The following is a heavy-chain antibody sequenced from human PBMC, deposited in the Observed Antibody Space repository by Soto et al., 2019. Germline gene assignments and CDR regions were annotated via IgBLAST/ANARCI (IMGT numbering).Heavy chain of an antibody. Sequence: QVQLQESGPGLVKPSDTLSLTCAVSGYSISSSNWWAWIRQSPGKGLEWIGYIQNSGSTSYNPSLKSRVTMSVDTSKNQFSLKLSSVTAVDAAVYYCARSYGDYVRYFDLWGRGTLVTVSS. D-gene: IGHD4-17*01. CDR2: IQNSGST. CDR1: GYSISSSNW. V-gene: IGHV4-28*01. J-gene: IGHJ2*01. CDR3: ARSYGDYVRYFDL.